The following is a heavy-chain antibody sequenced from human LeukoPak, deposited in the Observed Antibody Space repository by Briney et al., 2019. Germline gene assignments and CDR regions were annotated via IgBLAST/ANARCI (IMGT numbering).Heavy chain of an antibody. V-gene: IGHV3-15*01. CDR1: GFTFSNAW. Sequence: GGSLRLSCAGSGFTFSNAWMNWVRQAPGKGLEWVGRIKSKVDGGTIDDAAPVKGRFTISRDDSKNTVYLQMNSLKAEDTAVYYCSTGGYYIDYWGQGTLVTVSS. CDR3: STGGYYIDY. CDR2: IKSKVDGGTI. D-gene: IGHD3-22*01. J-gene: IGHJ4*02.